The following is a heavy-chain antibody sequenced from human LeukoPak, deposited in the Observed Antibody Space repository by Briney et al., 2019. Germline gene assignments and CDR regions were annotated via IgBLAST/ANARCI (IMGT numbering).Heavy chain of an antibody. CDR2: IGTSSSAI. Sequence: PGGSLRLSCAASGFTFSSCGMNWVRQAPGKGLEWVSYIGTSSSAIYYADSVKGRFTISRDNAKNSLYLQMNSLRVEDTAVYYCARDRVSGSGSIDYWGQGTLVTVSS. CDR1: GFTFSSCG. V-gene: IGHV3-48*04. J-gene: IGHJ4*02. CDR3: ARDRVSGSGSIDY. D-gene: IGHD3-10*01.